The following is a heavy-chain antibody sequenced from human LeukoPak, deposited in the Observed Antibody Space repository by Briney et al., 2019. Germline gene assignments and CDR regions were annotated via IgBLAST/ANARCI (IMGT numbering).Heavy chain of an antibody. V-gene: IGHV1-46*01. Sequence: ASVKVSCKASGYTFTSYYMHWVRQAPGQGLEWMGIINPSGGSTSYAQKFQGRVTMTRDMSTSTVYMELSSLRSEDPAVYYCASESPVAGTSAYSFDYWGQGTLVTVSS. CDR1: GYTFTSYY. D-gene: IGHD6-19*01. CDR2: INPSGGST. J-gene: IGHJ4*02. CDR3: ASESPVAGTSAYSFDY.